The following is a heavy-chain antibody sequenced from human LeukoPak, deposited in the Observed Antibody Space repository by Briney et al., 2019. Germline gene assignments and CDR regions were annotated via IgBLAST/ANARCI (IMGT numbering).Heavy chain of an antibody. CDR1: GGSIGSSSYS. Sequence: PSETLSLTCIVSGGSIGSSSYSWAWIRQPPGKGLEWIGSIYYSGSTNKNPSLKSRLTMSVDTSLDQFSLKMASVTAADTALYYCARHSSGNWISRFDVWGQGTTVTVSS. V-gene: IGHV4-39*01. CDR2: IYYSGST. CDR3: ARHSSGNWISRFDV. J-gene: IGHJ6*02. D-gene: IGHD2-2*03.